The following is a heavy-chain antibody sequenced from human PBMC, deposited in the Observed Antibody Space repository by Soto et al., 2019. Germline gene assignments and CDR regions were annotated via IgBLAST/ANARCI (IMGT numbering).Heavy chain of an antibody. V-gene: IGHV1-46*03. CDR2: INPSSGST. Sequence: ASVKVSCKASGYTFTSYDINWVRQATGQGLEWMGIINPSSGSTSYAQKFQGRVTMTRDTSTSTVYMELSSLRSEDTAVYYCARDFSTTAYYFDYWGQGTLVTVSS. J-gene: IGHJ4*02. CDR1: GYTFTSYD. CDR3: ARDFSTTAYYFDY. D-gene: IGHD4-17*01.